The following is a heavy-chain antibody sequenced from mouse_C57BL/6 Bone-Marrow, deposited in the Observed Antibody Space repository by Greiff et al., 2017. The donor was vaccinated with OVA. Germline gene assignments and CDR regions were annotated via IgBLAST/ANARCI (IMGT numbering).Heavy chain of an antibody. CDR3: ARDYDYDGVWYFDV. D-gene: IGHD2-4*01. CDR1: GYTFTSYG. CDR2: IYPRSGNT. V-gene: IGHV1-81*01. J-gene: IGHJ1*03. Sequence: VQLQQSGAELARPGASVKLSCKASGYTFTSYGISWVKQRTGQGLEWIGEIYPRSGNTYYNEKFKGKATLTADKSSSTAYMELRSRTSEDSAVYFCARDYDYDGVWYFDVWGTGTTVTVSS.